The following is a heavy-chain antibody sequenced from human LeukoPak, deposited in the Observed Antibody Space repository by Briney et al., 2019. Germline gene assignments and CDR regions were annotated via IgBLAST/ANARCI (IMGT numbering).Heavy chain of an antibody. J-gene: IGHJ4*02. CDR2: ISGSGGST. CDR3: AIFSLGEYQLLNDY. CDR1: GFTFSSYG. Sequence: GGSLRLSCAASGFTFSSYGMHWVRQAPGKGLEWVSGISGSGGSTYYADSVKGRFTISRDNSKNTLYLQMNSLRAEDTAVYYCAIFSLGEYQLLNDYWGQGTLATVSS. V-gene: IGHV3-23*01. D-gene: IGHD2-2*01.